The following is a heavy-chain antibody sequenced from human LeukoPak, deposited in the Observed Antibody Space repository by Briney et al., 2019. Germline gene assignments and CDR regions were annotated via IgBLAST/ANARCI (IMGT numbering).Heavy chain of an antibody. CDR1: GGSISSYY. CDR3: ARLFSRPRRLGYCSGGSCYKKPSTDY. J-gene: IGHJ4*02. CDR2: IYTSGST. D-gene: IGHD2-15*01. Sequence: SETLSLTCTVSGGSISSYYWSWIRQPAGKGLEWIGRIYTSGSTNYNPSLKSRVTISVDTSKNQFSLKLSSVTAADTAVYYCARLFSRPRRLGYCSGGSCYKKPSTDYWGQGTLVTVSS. V-gene: IGHV4-4*07.